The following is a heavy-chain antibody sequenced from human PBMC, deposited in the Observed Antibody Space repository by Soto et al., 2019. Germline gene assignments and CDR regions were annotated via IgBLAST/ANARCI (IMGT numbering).Heavy chain of an antibody. CDR3: ARELDRTGGDWFDP. D-gene: IGHD1-1*01. CDR1: GGSISSYY. Sequence: QVQLQESGPGLVKPSETLSLTCTVSGGSISSYYWSWIRQPPGKGLEWIGYIYYSGSTNYNPSLKSRVTIPVDTSKNQFSLKLSSVTAADTAVYYCARELDRTGGDWFDPWGQGTLVTVSS. CDR2: IYYSGST. V-gene: IGHV4-59*01. J-gene: IGHJ5*02.